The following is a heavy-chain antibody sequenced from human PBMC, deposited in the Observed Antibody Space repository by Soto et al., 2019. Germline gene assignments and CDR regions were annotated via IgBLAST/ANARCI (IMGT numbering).Heavy chain of an antibody. CDR1: GGSISSGDYY. CDR2: IYYSGST. Sequence: PSETLSLTCTVSGGSISSGDYYWSWIRQPPGKGLEWIGYIYYSGSTYYNPSLKSRVTISVDTSKNQFSLKLSSVTAADTAVYYCARIDLVVVPAATNFDYWGQGTLVTVSS. D-gene: IGHD2-2*01. J-gene: IGHJ4*02. V-gene: IGHV4-30-4*01. CDR3: ARIDLVVVPAATNFDY.